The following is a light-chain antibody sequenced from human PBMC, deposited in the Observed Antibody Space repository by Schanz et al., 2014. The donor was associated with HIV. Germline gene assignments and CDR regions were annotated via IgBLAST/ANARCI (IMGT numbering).Light chain of an antibody. Sequence: EIVMTQSPATLSVSPGESATLSCRASQSVSINLAWYQQKRGQAPRLLIYGASTRVTGIPARFSGSGSGTVFTLTISRLEPEDFAVYFCQQYGTSWTFGQGTKVEI. CDR1: QSVSIN. CDR3: QQYGTSWT. CDR2: GAS. V-gene: IGKV3-15*01. J-gene: IGKJ1*01.